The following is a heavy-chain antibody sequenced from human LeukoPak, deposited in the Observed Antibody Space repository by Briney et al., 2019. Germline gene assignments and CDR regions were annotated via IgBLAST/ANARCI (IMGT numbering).Heavy chain of an antibody. CDR1: GYTFTGYY. D-gene: IGHD6-13*01. CDR2: INPNSGGT. J-gene: IGHJ4*02. Sequence: ASVKVSCKASGYTFTGYYMHWVRQAPGQGLEWMGWINPNSGGTNYAQKFQGRVTMTRDTSISTAYMELSRLRSDDTAVYYCARDQAAADLFDYWGQGTLVTVSS. V-gene: IGHV1-2*02. CDR3: ARDQAAADLFDY.